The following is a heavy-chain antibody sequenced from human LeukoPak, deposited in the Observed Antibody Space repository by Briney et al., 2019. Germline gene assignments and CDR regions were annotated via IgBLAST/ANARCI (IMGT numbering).Heavy chain of an antibody. CDR1: GFTFSSYW. CDR3: ARYCGGDCYGMDV. J-gene: IGHJ6*02. D-gene: IGHD2-21*01. V-gene: IGHV3-7*01. Sequence: TGGSLRLSCIASGFTFSSYWMSWVRQAPGKGLEWVANIKQDGSEKDYVDSVKGRFTISRDNAKNSLYLQMNSLRAEDTAVYYCARYCGGDCYGMDVWGQGTTVTVSS. CDR2: IKQDGSEK.